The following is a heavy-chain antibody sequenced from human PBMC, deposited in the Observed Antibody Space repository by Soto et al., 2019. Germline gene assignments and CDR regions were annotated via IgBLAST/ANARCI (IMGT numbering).Heavy chain of an antibody. CDR1: GFTFSGDW. D-gene: IGHD2-2*01. V-gene: IGHV3-74*01. CDR2: INMDGSST. J-gene: IGHJ4*02. Sequence: EVQLVESGGGLVQPGGSLRLSCAASGFTFSGDWMHWVRQGAGKGLVWVSRINMDGSSTNYADSVKGRFTISRDNAKNTLYLQMNSLRVDDTAVYYCARGPRGLYHPDYWGKGAMVTVSS. CDR3: ARGPRGLYHPDY.